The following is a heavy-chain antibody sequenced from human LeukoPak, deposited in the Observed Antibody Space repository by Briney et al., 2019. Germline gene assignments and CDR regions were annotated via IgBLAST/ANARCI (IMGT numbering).Heavy chain of an antibody. CDR2: ISYDGSNK. Sequence: PGGSLRLSCAASGFTFSSYGMHWVRQAPGKGLEWVAVISYDGSNKYYADSVKGRFTISRDNSKNTLYLQMNRLRTEDTAVYYCAKVLPRTTLVPPWSSGMDVWGQGTTVTVSS. CDR3: AKVLPRTTLVPPWSSGMDV. CDR1: GFTFSSYG. D-gene: IGHD1-1*01. V-gene: IGHV3-30*18. J-gene: IGHJ6*02.